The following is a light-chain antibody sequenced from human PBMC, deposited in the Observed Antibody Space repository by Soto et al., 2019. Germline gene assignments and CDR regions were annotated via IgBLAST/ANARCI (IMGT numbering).Light chain of an antibody. Sequence: DIVMTQSPDSLTVSLGERATFNCKSSQSIFYDSKKKNYLTWYQVKPGQPPKLLFYRASTRSSGVPERFSGSGYGTDFTLTIRSLQAEDVAVYYCQQYYSTPRTFGRGTKVEIK. CDR2: RAS. V-gene: IGKV4-1*01. CDR1: QSIFYDSKKKNY. J-gene: IGKJ1*01. CDR3: QQYYSTPRT.